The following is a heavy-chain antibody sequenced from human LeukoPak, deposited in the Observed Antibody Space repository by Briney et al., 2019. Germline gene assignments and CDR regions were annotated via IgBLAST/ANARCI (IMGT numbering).Heavy chain of an antibody. Sequence: PGGSLRLSCAASGFSFSTYGMNWVRQAPGKGLDWVAFIRYDGSNKYCADSVKGRFTISRDNSKNTVYLQMNSLRAEDTAVYYCAKDGGDYDYYDYYMDVWGKGTTVTVSS. CDR3: AKDGGDYDYYDYYMDV. J-gene: IGHJ6*03. V-gene: IGHV3-30*02. D-gene: IGHD4-17*01. CDR2: IRYDGSNK. CDR1: GFSFSTYG.